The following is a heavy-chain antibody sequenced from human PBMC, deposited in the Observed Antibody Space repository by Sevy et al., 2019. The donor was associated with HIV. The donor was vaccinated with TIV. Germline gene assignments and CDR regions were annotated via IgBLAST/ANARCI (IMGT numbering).Heavy chain of an antibody. D-gene: IGHD3-10*01. J-gene: IGHJ6*03. CDR1: GFTFGDYA. V-gene: IGHV3-49*03. CDR3: TRRGDGYKDYYYYYYMDV. Sequence: GGSLRLSCTASGFTFGDYAMSWFRQAPGKGLEWVGFIRSKAYGGTTEYAASVKGRFTISRDDSKSIAYLQMNSLKTEDTAVCYCTRRGDGYKDYYYYYYMDVWGKGTTVTVSS. CDR2: IRSKAYGGTT.